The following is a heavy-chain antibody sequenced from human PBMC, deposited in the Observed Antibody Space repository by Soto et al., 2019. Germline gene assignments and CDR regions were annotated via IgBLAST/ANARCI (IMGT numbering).Heavy chain of an antibody. CDR3: ARDDGKQWLIRKVDY. J-gene: IGHJ4*02. CDR2: IWYDGSNK. Sequence: ESGGGVVQPGRSLRLSCAASGFTFRSYGMHWVRQAPGKGLEWVAVIWYDGSNKYYADSVKGRFTISRDNSKNTLYLQMNSLRAEDTAVYYCARDDGKQWLIRKVDYWGQGTLVTVSS. D-gene: IGHD6-19*01. V-gene: IGHV3-33*01. CDR1: GFTFRSYG.